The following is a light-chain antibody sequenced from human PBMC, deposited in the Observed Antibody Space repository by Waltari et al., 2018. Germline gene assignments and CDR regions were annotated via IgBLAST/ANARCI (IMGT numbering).Light chain of an antibody. J-gene: IGLJ3*02. CDR1: SRDVGGHNH. V-gene: IGLV2-14*01. CDR2: DVT. Sequence: QSALTQPASVSGSPGHSITISCTVTSRDVGGHNHVSWLQQFPGKAPRLIIYDVTNRPSGVSNRFSGSKSANTASLTISGLRSEDEADYYCTSFTSTTTWVFGGGTKVTV. CDR3: TSFTSTTTWV.